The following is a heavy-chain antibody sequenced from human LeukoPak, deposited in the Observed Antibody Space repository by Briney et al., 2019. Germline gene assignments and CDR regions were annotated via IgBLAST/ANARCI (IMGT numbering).Heavy chain of an antibody. J-gene: IGHJ4*02. CDR1: GFTFSSYS. CDR3: AKGGDSGNYLEYGY. CDR2: ISSSSSTI. Sequence: GGSLRLSCAASGFTFSSYSMNWVRQAPGKGLEWVSYISSSSSTIYYADSVKGRFTISRDNAKNSLYLQMNSLRAEDTAVYYCAKGGDSGNYLEYGYWGQGTLVTVSS. V-gene: IGHV3-48*01. D-gene: IGHD1-26*01.